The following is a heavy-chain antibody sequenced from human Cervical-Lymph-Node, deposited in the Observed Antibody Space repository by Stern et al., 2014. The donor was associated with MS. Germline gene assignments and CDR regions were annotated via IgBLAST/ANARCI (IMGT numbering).Heavy chain of an antibody. CDR1: GYIFSNYY. CDR3: ARDVKIGATQAYPFDY. CDR2: INPGDGST. D-gene: IGHD1-26*01. J-gene: IGHJ4*02. Sequence: VQLVESGAEVKKPGTSVKISCKPSGYIFSNYYIHWVRQAPGLGLAWMGIINPGDGSTRYAQKFQGRVTVTSDMSTRTVYMEVNRLTSEDTAIFYCARDVKIGATQAYPFDYWGQGTLVTVSS. V-gene: IGHV1-46*01.